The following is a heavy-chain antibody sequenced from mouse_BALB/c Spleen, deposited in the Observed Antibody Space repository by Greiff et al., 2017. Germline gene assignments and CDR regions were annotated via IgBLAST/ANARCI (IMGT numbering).Heavy chain of an antibody. CDR1: GFTFSSYG. D-gene: IGHD1-1*01. V-gene: IGHV5-6-3*01. Sequence: EVHLVESGGGLVQPGGSLKLSCAASGFTFSSYGMSWVRQTPDKRLELVATINSNGGSTYYPDSVKGRFTISRDNAKNTLYLQMSSLKSEDTAMYYCARWYYGSYWYFDVWGAGTTVTVSS. CDR3: ARWYYGSYWYFDV. J-gene: IGHJ1*01. CDR2: INSNGGST.